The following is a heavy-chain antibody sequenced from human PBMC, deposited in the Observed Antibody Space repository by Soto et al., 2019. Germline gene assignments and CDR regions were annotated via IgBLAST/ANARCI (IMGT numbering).Heavy chain of an antibody. D-gene: IGHD2-8*01. V-gene: IGHV3-21*01. CDR1: GFTFDSPYSHG. J-gene: IGHJ6*04. CDR3: ARASLLMGLGMDV. CDR2: ISSSSSYI. Sequence: PGGSLRLSCAASGFTFDSPYSHGMSWVRQSPGKGPEWVSSISSSSSYIYYADSVKGRFTISRDNAKNSLYLQMNSLRAEDTAVYYCARASLLMGLGMDVGGEGTTVTVSS.